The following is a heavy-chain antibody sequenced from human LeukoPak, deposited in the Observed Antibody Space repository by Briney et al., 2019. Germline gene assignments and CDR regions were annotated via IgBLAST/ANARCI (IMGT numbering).Heavy chain of an antibody. CDR2: ISSSSSYI. CDR1: GFTFSSYS. CDR3: ARAGDYYDSSDPVAAFDI. D-gene: IGHD3-22*01. Sequence: GGSLRLSCAASGFTFSSYSMNWVRQAPGKGLEWVSSISSSSSYIYYADSVKGRFTISIDNAKNSLYLQMNSLRAEDTAVYYCARAGDYYDSSDPVAAFDIWGQGTMVTVSS. J-gene: IGHJ3*02. V-gene: IGHV3-21*01.